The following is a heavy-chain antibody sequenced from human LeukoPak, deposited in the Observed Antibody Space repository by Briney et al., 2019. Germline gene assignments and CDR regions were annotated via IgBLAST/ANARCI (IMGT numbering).Heavy chain of an antibody. CDR3: AGYCSSTSCYPLYYFDY. CDR1: GGSISSYY. J-gene: IGHJ4*02. V-gene: IGHV4-59*06. Sequence: PSETLSLTCTVSGGSISSYYWSWIRQPPGKGLEWIGYIYYSGSTYYNPSLKSRVTISVDTSKNQFSLKLSSVTAADTAVYYCAGYCSSTSCYPLYYFDYWGQGTLVTVSS. CDR2: IYYSGST. D-gene: IGHD2-2*01.